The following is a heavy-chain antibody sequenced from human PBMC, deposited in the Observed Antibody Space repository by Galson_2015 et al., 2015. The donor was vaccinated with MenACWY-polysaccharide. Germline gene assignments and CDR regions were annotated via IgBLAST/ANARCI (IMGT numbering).Heavy chain of an antibody. Sequence: SLRLSCAASGFTFSNHAVSWVRQAPGKGLEWVSGITSGGGGTHYADSVKGRFTISRDNSKNTVSLQMNSLRAEDTALYYCSRNRGSNFRYYMDVWGQGTLVTVSS. CDR2: ITSGGGGT. D-gene: IGHD3-10*01. V-gene: IGHV3-23*01. CDR1: GFTFSNHA. CDR3: SRNRGSNFRYYMDV. J-gene: IGHJ4*02.